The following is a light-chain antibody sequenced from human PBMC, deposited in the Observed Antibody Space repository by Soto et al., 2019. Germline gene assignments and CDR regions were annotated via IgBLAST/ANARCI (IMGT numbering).Light chain of an antibody. CDR2: KAS. J-gene: IGKJ1*01. CDR1: QSISIW. CDR3: QQYSTYTPRT. Sequence: DLQMTQSPSTLSSSLGDRVTITCRGSQSISIWLAWYQQKPGKAPKILIYKASSLESGVPSRFRGSGSGTEFTLTISSPQPDDFATYYCQQYSTYTPRTCGQETKVDIK. V-gene: IGKV1-5*03.